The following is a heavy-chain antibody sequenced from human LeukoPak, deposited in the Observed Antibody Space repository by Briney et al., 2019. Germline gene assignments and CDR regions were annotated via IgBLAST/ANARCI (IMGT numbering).Heavy chain of an antibody. CDR1: VGSVGSAGYY. CDR2: IYYIRNT. V-gene: IGHV4-61*08. Sequence: SETLSLSCTVSVGSVGSAGYYWSWIRQPPGEGLEWIGYIYYIRNTNYNPSLKSRVTMSLDPSKNQFSLKLNSVTAADTAVYYCARTQSQSGSYRYYFGYWGQGTLVTVSS. J-gene: IGHJ4*02. D-gene: IGHD1-26*01. CDR3: ARTQSQSGSYRYYFGY.